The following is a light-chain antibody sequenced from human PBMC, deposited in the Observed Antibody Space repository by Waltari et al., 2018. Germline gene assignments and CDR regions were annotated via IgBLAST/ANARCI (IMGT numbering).Light chain of an antibody. Sequence: DIQMTQSPSTLSASVGDRVTISCRASQSMSTWLAWYQQKPGKAPRLLIYKASTLESGVPSRFTGSGSGTEFTLTISSLQPDDFATYYCQQYNTFLYTFGQGTKLDIK. J-gene: IGKJ2*01. CDR3: QQYNTFLYT. CDR1: QSMSTW. CDR2: KAS. V-gene: IGKV1-5*03.